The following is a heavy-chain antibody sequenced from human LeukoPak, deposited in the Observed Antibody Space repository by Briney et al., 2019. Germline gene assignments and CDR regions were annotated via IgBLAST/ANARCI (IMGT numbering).Heavy chain of an antibody. CDR2: ISYDGSNK. Sequence: PGGSLRLSCAASGFTFSSYAMHWVRQAPGKGLEWVAVISYDGSNKYYADSVKGRFTISRDNSKNTLYLQMNSLRAEDTAVYYCRGTIVVVPAASYYYYYMDVWAKGTTLTVSS. CDR1: GFTFSSYA. V-gene: IGHV3-30*04. CDR3: RGTIVVVPAASYYYYYMDV. D-gene: IGHD2-2*01. J-gene: IGHJ6*03.